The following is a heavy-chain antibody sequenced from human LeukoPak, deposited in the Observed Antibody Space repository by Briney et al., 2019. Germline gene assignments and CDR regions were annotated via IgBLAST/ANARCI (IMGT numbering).Heavy chain of an antibody. Sequence: SETLSLTCAVSGYSISSGYYWCWIRQPPGKGLEWIGSIYHSGSTYYNPSLKSRVTISVDTSKNQFSLKLSSVTAADTAVYYCAVDSSGYYYGNDYWGQGTLVTVSS. V-gene: IGHV4-38-2*01. D-gene: IGHD3-22*01. CDR3: AVDSSGYYYGNDY. CDR1: GYSISSGYY. CDR2: IYHSGST. J-gene: IGHJ4*02.